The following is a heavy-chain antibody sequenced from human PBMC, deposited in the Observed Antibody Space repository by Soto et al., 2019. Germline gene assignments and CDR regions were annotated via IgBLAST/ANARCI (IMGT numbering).Heavy chain of an antibody. CDR2: VFSSVSA. J-gene: IGHJ4*02. CDR3: ARDGMATGDT. Sequence: LSLTCIVSGVSVRSYTWSWVRQPANKGLEWIGRVFSSVSATYNPSLKSRVSISMDTPENRISLKLDSVTAADAGVYFCARDGMATGDTWGPGTLVTVSS. CDR1: GVSVRSYT. V-gene: IGHV4-4*07. D-gene: IGHD2-21*02.